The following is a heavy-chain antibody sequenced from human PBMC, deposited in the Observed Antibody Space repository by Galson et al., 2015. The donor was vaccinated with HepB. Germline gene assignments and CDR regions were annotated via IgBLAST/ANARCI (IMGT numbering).Heavy chain of an antibody. Sequence: SVKVSCKASGYTFTSYYMHWVRQAPGQGLEWMGIINPSGGSTSYAQKFQGRVTMTRDTSTSTVYMELSSLRSEDTAVYYCARGRGYSSGWYLGAFDIWGQGTMVTVSS. D-gene: IGHD6-19*01. CDR1: GYTFTSYY. CDR3: ARGRGYSSGWYLGAFDI. V-gene: IGHV1-46*01. CDR2: INPSGGST. J-gene: IGHJ3*02.